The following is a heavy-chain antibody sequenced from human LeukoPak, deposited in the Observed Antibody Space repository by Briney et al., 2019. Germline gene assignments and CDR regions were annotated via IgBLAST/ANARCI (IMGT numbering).Heavy chain of an antibody. V-gene: IGHV4-34*01. D-gene: IGHD5-18*01. Sequence: PSETLSLTCAVYGGSFSDYYWSWIRQPPGKGLEWIGEINPSGSTNYSPSLKSRVTISVDTSKNQFSLKLSSVAAADTAVYFCAGMGYSYVINDWSRTGLGAYPTKYYYHMDVWDKGTTVTVSS. CDR3: AGMGYSYVINDWSRTGLGAYPTKYYYHMDV. CDR2: INPSGST. CDR1: GGSFSDYY. J-gene: IGHJ6*03.